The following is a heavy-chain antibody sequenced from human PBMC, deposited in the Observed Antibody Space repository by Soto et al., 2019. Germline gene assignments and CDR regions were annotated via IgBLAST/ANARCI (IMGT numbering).Heavy chain of an antibody. D-gene: IGHD5-12*01. CDR1: GGSLSGYY. CDR2: IKDGGYT. CDR3: ARGQEGVVATH. V-gene: IGHV4-34*01. Sequence: QVQLQQWGAGLLKPSETLSLNCAVNGGSLSGYYWSWIRQPPGKGLEWIGEIKDGGYTNYSPSLKHXXTXSXXTSSNQFSLRRNPVTAADTGVYYCARGQEGVVATHWDQGALVTVFS. J-gene: IGHJ4*02.